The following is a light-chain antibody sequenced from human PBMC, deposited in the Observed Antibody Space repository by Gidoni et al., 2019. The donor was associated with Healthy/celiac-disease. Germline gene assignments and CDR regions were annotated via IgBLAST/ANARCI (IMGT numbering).Light chain of an antibody. CDR1: QSVLYSSNNKNY. J-gene: IGKJ4*01. CDR3: QQYYSTPVLT. Sequence: DIVMTQSPDSLAVSLGERATINCKSSQSVLYSSNNKNYLAWYQQKPGQPPKLLIYWASTRESGVPDRFSGSGSGTDFTLTISSLQAEDVAVYYCQQYYSTPVLTFXGXTKVEIK. CDR2: WAS. V-gene: IGKV4-1*01.